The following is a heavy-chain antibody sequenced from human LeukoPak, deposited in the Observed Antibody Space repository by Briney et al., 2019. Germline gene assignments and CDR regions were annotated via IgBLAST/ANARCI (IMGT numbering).Heavy chain of an antibody. V-gene: IGHV4-59*01. CDR2: IYYSGST. J-gene: IGHJ4*02. Sequence: SETLSLTCTVSGGSISSYYWSWIRQPPGKGLEWIGYIYYSGSTNYNPSLKSRVTMSVDTSKNQFSLKLSSVTVADTAVYYCARVGGDYEYYFDYWGQGTLVTVSS. D-gene: IGHD4-17*01. CDR3: ARVGGDYEYYFDY. CDR1: GGSISSYY.